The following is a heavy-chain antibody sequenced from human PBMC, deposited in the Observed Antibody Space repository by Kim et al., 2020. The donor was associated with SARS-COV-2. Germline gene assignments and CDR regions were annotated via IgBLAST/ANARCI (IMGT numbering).Heavy chain of an antibody. D-gene: IGHD3-22*01. Sequence: SETLSLTCTVSGGSISSYYWSWIRQPPGKGLEWIGYIYYSGSTNYNPSLKSRVTISVDTSKNQFSLKLSSVTAADTAVYYCARIGYESSARSAFDIWGQGTMVTVSS. V-gene: IGHV4-59*01. J-gene: IGHJ3*02. CDR1: GGSISSYY. CDR3: ARIGYESSARSAFDI. CDR2: IYYSGST.